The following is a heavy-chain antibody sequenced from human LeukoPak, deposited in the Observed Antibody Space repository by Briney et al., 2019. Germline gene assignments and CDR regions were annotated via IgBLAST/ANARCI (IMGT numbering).Heavy chain of an antibody. Sequence: ASVKVSCKASGYTFTSYGLSWVRQAPGQGLEWMGWISAYNGNTNYAQKLQGRVTMTTDTSTSTAYMELRSLRSDDTAVYYCARGVVRGVTSYYYYGMDVWGKGTTVTVSS. CDR2: ISAYNGNT. CDR3: ARGVVRGVTSYYYYGMDV. V-gene: IGHV1-18*04. CDR1: GYTFTSYG. D-gene: IGHD3-10*01. J-gene: IGHJ6*04.